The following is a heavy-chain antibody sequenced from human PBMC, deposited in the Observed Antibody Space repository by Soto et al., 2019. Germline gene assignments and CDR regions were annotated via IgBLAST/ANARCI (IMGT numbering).Heavy chain of an antibody. Sequence: EASVKVSCKASGDTFSSYSFTWVRQAPGQGLEWMGRIIPILGITNYAQKFQGRVTITADKSTSTAYMELSSLRSEDTAVYYCATDKDSTYDYWGQGTLVTVSS. D-gene: IGHD4-4*01. V-gene: IGHV1-69*04. J-gene: IGHJ4*02. CDR1: GDTFSSYS. CDR2: IIPILGIT. CDR3: ATDKDSTYDY.